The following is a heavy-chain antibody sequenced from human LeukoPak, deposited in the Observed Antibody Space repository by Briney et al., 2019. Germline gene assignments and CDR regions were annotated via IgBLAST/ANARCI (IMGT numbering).Heavy chain of an antibody. Sequence: SETLSLTCTVSGGSINSTTYSWDWIRQPPGKGLEWIGSIYYSGSTYYNPSLKSRVTISVDTSKNQFSLKLSSVTAADTAVYYCAREGGYGHYDFWSGYPSRWGQGTLVTVSS. CDR2: IYYSGST. CDR3: AREGGYGHYDFWSGYPSR. V-gene: IGHV4-39*02. CDR1: GGSINSTTYS. D-gene: IGHD3-3*01. J-gene: IGHJ4*02.